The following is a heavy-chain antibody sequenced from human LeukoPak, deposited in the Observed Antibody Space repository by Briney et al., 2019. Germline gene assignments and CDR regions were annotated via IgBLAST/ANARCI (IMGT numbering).Heavy chain of an antibody. J-gene: IGHJ4*02. CDR2: INPSGGST. CDR3: ARDLKRGYSSGRYSWGTGSSNDY. Sequence: ASVKVSCKASGYTFTSYYMHWVRQAPGQGLEWMGIINPSGGSTNYAQKFQGRVTMTRDTSTNTVYMELSSLRSEDTAVYYCARDLKRGYSSGRYSWGTGSSNDYWGQGTLVTVSS. V-gene: IGHV1-46*01. D-gene: IGHD6-19*01. CDR1: GYTFTSYY.